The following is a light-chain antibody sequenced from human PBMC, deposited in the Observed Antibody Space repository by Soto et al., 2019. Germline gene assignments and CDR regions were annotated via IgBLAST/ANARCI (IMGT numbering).Light chain of an antibody. Sequence: EIVMTQSPATLSVSPGERATLSCRASQSVSSNLAWYQQKPGQAPRLRIYGASTRATGIPARFSGSGSGTEFTLTISSLQSEDVAVYYCQQYNNWPPYTFGQGTKLEIK. CDR1: QSVSSN. J-gene: IGKJ2*01. CDR3: QQYNNWPPYT. V-gene: IGKV3-15*01. CDR2: GAS.